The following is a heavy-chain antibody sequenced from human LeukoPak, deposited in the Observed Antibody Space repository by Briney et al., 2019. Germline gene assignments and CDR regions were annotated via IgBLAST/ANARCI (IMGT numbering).Heavy chain of an antibody. Sequence: GESLKISRKGSGYSFTSYWISWVRQMPGKGLEWMGRIDPSDSYTNCSPSFQGHVTISADKSISTAYLQWSSLKASDTAMYYCARHVSSSGWYFMIDYWGQGTLVTVSS. D-gene: IGHD6-19*01. J-gene: IGHJ4*02. CDR2: IDPSDSYT. CDR1: GYSFTSYW. V-gene: IGHV5-10-1*01. CDR3: ARHVSSSGWYFMIDY.